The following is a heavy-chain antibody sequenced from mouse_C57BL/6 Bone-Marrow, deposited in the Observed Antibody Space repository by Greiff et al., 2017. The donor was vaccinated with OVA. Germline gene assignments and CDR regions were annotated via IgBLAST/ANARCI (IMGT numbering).Heavy chain of an antibody. CDR3: AREGYSHYFDY. CDR1: GYTFTSYG. CDR2: IYPRSGNT. J-gene: IGHJ2*01. V-gene: IGHV1-81*01. Sequence: VNVVESGAELARPGASVKLSCKASGYTFTSYGISWVKQRTGQGLEWIGEIYPRSGNTYYNEKFKGKATLTADKSSSTAYMELRSLTSEDSAVYFCAREGYSHYFDYWGQGTTLTVSS. D-gene: IGHD2-14*01.